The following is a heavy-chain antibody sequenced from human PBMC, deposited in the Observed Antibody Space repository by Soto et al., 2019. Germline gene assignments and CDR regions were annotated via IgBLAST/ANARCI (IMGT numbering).Heavy chain of an antibody. Sequence: QVQLVQSGAEVKKPGASVKVSCKASGYTFISYDINWVRQATGQGLEWMGWMNPNSGNTGYAQKFQGRVTMTRNTSISTAYMELSSLRSEDTALYYCARRRVAVAGTYYYYYYGMDVWGQGTTVTVSS. J-gene: IGHJ6*02. CDR1: GYTFISYD. V-gene: IGHV1-8*01. CDR2: MNPNSGNT. D-gene: IGHD6-19*01. CDR3: ARRRVAVAGTYYYYYYGMDV.